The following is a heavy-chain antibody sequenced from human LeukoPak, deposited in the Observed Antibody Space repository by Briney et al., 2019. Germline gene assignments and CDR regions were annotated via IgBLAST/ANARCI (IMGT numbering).Heavy chain of an antibody. Sequence: QPGGSLRLSCAASGFTFSSYAMSWVRQAPGKGLEWVSAISGSGGSTYYADSVKGRFTISRDNSKNTLYLQMNSLRAEDTAVYYCAKGGLYFTITMVRGVIFSHDAFDIWGQGTMVTVSS. CDR2: ISGSGGST. CDR1: GFTFSSYA. CDR3: AKGGLYFTITMVRGVIFSHDAFDI. V-gene: IGHV3-23*01. D-gene: IGHD3-10*01. J-gene: IGHJ3*02.